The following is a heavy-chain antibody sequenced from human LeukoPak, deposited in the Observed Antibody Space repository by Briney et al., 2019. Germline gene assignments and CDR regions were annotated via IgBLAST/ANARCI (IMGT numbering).Heavy chain of an antibody. CDR3: PRRTAPFDWLLFAFDI. CDR2: SYYSGET. V-gene: IGHV4-39*01. Sequence: SETLSLTCIVSGGSINSSNDFWGWSRQPPGGGGEWIVSSYYSGETYKHPSRKRQITISVNTSKNQFSLKLRSVNAADTAVYYCPRRTAPFDWLLFAFDIWGQGTLVTVSS. D-gene: IGHD3-9*01. J-gene: IGHJ3*02. CDR1: GGSINSSNDF.